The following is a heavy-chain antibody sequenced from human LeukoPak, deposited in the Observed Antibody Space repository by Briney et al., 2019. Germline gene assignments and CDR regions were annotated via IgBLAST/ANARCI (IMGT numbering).Heavy chain of an antibody. CDR2: INPNSGGT. CDR3: ARSYGSGSSYFDY. CDR1: GYTFTGYY. D-gene: IGHD3-10*01. V-gene: IGHV1-2*02. J-gene: IGHJ4*02. Sequence: ASVKVSCKASGYTFTGYYMHWVRQAPGQGLEWMGWINPNSGGTNYAQKFQGRVTMTRDTSISTAYMELSRLRSDDTAAYYCARSYGSGSSYFDYRGQGTLVTVSS.